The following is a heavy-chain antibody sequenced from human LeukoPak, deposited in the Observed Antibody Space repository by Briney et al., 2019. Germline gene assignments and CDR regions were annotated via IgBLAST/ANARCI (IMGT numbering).Heavy chain of an antibody. CDR1: GFTFSSYS. Sequence: GGSLRLSCAASGFTFSSYSMNWVRQAPGKGLEWVSSISSSSSYIYYADSVKGRFTISRDNAKNSLYLQMNSLRAEDTAVYYCARSCSSTSPLRTWFDPWGQGTLVTVSS. CDR3: ARSCSSTSPLRTWFDP. J-gene: IGHJ5*02. V-gene: IGHV3-21*01. D-gene: IGHD2-2*01. CDR2: ISSSSSYI.